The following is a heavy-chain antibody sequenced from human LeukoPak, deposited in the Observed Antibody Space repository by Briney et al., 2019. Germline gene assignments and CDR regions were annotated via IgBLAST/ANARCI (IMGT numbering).Heavy chain of an antibody. J-gene: IGHJ4*02. CDR2: ISWNSGSI. CDR1: GFTFDDFA. D-gene: IGHD1-26*01. V-gene: IGHV3-9*03. CDR3: AKASGGSYWVPFDY. Sequence: QSGGSLRLSCAASGFTFDDFAMHWVRQAPGKGLEWVSGISWNSGSIGYADSVKGRFTISRDNAKNSLYLQMNSLRAEDMALYYCAKASGGSYWVPFDYWGQGTLVTVSS.